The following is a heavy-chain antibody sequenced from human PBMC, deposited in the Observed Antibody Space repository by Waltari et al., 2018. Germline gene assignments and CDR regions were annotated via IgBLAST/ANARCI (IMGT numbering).Heavy chain of an antibody. CDR2: IWYDGSNK. D-gene: IGHD6-25*01. CDR3: ARGVSGFDY. CDR1: GFPFRRHG. J-gene: IGHJ4*02. Sequence: QVQLVESGGGVVQPGRSLRLSCAASGFPFRRHGMHWVRQAPGKGLEWVAVIWYDGSNKYYADSVKGRFTISRDNSKNTLYLQMNSLRAEDTAVYYCARGVSGFDYWGQGTLVTVSS. V-gene: IGHV3-33*01.